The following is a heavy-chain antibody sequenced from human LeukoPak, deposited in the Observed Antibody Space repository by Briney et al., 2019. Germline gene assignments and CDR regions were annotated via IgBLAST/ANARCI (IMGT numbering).Heavy chain of an antibody. CDR2: ISGSGGST. J-gene: IGHJ4*02. CDR1: GFTFSGSA. CDR3: AGTELGYCTVTGCPLES. Sequence: GGSLRLSCAASGFTFSGSAMHWVRQASGKGLEWVSAISGSGGSTYYADSVKGRFTISRDNSKSTLYLQMNSLRAEDTAVYYCAGTELGYCTVTGCPLESWGQGTLVTVSS. V-gene: IGHV3-23*01. D-gene: IGHD2-8*02.